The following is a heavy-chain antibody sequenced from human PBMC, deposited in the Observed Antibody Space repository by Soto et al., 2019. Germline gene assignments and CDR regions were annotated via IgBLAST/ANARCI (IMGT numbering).Heavy chain of an antibody. D-gene: IGHD2-15*01. CDR2: IRSKANSYAT. CDR1: GFTFSGSA. Sequence: GGSLRLSCAASGFTFSGSAMHWVRQASGKGLEWVGRIRSKANSYATAYAASVKGRFTISRDDSKNTAYLQMNSLKTEDTAVYYCTRVGGNHYYYYYGMDVWGQGTTVTVSS. CDR3: TRVGGNHYYYYYGMDV. J-gene: IGHJ6*02. V-gene: IGHV3-73*01.